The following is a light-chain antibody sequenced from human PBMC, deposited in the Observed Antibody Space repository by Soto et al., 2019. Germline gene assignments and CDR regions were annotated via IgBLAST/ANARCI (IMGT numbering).Light chain of an antibody. CDR3: GSWDSSLSAYV. V-gene: IGLV1-51*01. CDR2: DDD. CDR1: SSNIGGNS. J-gene: IGLJ1*01. Sequence: HSVLTQPPSVSAAPGPKVTISCSGSSSNIGGNSVSWYQQLPGTAPKLLIYDDDKRPSGIPDRFSGSKSGTSATLGITGFQTGDEADYYCGSWDSSLSAYVFATGTKVTVL.